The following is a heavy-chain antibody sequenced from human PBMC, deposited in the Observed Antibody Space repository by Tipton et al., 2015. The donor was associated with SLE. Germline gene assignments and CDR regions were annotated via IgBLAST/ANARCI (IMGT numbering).Heavy chain of an antibody. CDR3: VKEDFGVLPL. CDR1: GFTFSSHA. D-gene: IGHD3-3*01. CDR2: VSDNGDTA. J-gene: IGHJ4*02. Sequence: GSLRLSCAASGFTFSSHAMSWVRQTPGKGLEWVSGVSDNGDTADYAGSVKGRFTNSRDNSKNTLYLQMESLRAEDTALYYCVKEDFGVLPLWGQGTLVTVSS. V-gene: IGHV3-23*01.